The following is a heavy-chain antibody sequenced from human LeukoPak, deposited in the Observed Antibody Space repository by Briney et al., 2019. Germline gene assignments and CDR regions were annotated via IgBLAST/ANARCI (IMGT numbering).Heavy chain of an antibody. Sequence: SETLSPTCAVYGGSFSGYYWSWIRQHPGKGLEWIGYINYSGSTYYNPSLKSRITISVDPSKDQFSLKLNSVTAADTAVYYCASRGYWGQGTLVTVSS. D-gene: IGHD3-10*01. V-gene: IGHV4-34*09. CDR3: ASRGY. J-gene: IGHJ4*02. CDR1: GGSFSGYY. CDR2: INYSGST.